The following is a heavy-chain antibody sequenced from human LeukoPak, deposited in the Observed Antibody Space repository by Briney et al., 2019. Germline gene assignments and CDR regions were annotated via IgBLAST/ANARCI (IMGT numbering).Heavy chain of an antibody. Sequence: ASVKVSCKAPGYTFTNHYMHWVRQAPGQGLEWMGIINPSGRSTTYVQQFQGRVTMTRDMSTSTVYMELSSLRSEDTAVYYCARQFYAAIVLFWFDPWGLGTLVTVSS. CDR2: INPSGRST. CDR1: GYTFTNHY. V-gene: IGHV1-46*01. CDR3: ARQFYAAIVLFWFDP. J-gene: IGHJ5*02. D-gene: IGHD5-18*01.